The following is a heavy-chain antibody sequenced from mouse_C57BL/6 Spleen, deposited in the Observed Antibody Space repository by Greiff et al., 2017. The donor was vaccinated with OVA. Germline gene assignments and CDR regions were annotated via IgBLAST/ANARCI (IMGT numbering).Heavy chain of an antibody. Sequence: QVQLQQSGAELVKPGASVKMSCKASGYTFTSYWITWVKQRPGQGLEWIGDIYPGSGSTNYNEKFKSKATLTVDTSSSTAYMQLSSLTSEDSAVYYCARTLFYSNPYAMDYWGQGTSVTVSS. CDR2: IYPGSGST. CDR3: ARTLFYSNPYAMDY. V-gene: IGHV1-55*01. J-gene: IGHJ4*01. CDR1: GYTFTSYW. D-gene: IGHD2-5*01.